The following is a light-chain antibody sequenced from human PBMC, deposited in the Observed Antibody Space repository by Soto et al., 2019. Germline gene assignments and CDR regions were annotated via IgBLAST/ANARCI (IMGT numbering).Light chain of an antibody. CDR2: SNN. V-gene: IGLV1-44*01. CDR3: AAWDDSLNGHV. J-gene: IGLJ1*01. Sequence: QSVLTQPPSVYEAPRQRVTISCYGSSSNIGSNTVNWYQQLPGTAPKLLIYSNNQRPSGVPDRFSGSKSGTSASLAISGHQSEDEADYYCAAWDDSLNGHVFGTGTKVTVL. CDR1: SSNIGSNT.